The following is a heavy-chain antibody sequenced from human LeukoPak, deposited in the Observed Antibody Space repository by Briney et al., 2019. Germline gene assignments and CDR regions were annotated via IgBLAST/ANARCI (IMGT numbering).Heavy chain of an antibody. CDR3: ARSPDILTGENFDY. D-gene: IGHD3-9*01. CDR2: INPNSGTT. Sequence: ASVKVSCKASGYTFTGYYMHWVRQAPGQGLEWMGCINPNSGTTNYVQKFQGRVTMTRDTSISTAYMELSRLRSDDTAVYYCARSPDILTGENFDYWGQGTLVTVSS. V-gene: IGHV1-2*02. CDR1: GYTFTGYY. J-gene: IGHJ4*02.